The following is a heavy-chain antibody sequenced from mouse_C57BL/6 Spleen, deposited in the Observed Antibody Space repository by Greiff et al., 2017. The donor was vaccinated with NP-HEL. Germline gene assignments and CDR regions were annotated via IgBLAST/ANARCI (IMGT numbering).Heavy chain of an antibody. CDR1: GYSITSGYY. V-gene: IGHV3-6*01. CDR3: AREGYGYDWYFDV. J-gene: IGHJ1*03. Sequence: EVQLQESGPGLVKPSQSLSLTCSVTGYSITSGYYWNWIRQFPGNKLEWMGYISYDGSNNYNPSLKNRISITRDTSKNQFFLKLNSVTTEDTATYYCAREGYGYDWYFDVWGTGTTVTVSS. D-gene: IGHD2-2*01. CDR2: ISYDGSN.